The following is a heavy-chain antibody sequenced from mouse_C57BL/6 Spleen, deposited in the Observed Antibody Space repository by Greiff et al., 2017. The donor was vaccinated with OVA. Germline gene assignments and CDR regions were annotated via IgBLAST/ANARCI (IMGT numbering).Heavy chain of an antibody. Sequence: QVQLQQSGPELVQPGAPVTLPCKASGYTFTSYWMHWVKQRPGRGLEWIGRIDPNSGGTKYNEKFKSKATLTVDKPSSSAYMQLSSLTSEDSAVYCCAERRYSNYDYFDYWGQGTTLTVSS. V-gene: IGHV1-72*01. J-gene: IGHJ2*01. CDR2: IDPNSGGT. CDR3: AERRYSNYDYFDY. D-gene: IGHD2-5*01. CDR1: GYTFTSYW.